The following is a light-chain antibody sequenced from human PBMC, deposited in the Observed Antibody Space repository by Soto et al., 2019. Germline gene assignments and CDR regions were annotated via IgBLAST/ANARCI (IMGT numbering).Light chain of an antibody. CDR3: KSYAGSNTYV. CDR2: EVV. V-gene: IGLV2-8*01. J-gene: IGLJ1*01. Sequence: QSALTQLPSASGSPGQSVTISCTGTKNDIGVYDFVSWYQHHPGKAPRLIIYEVVQRPSGVPDRFSGSKSGNTASLTVSGLQAADEADYFCKSYAGSNTYVFGSWTKVTVL. CDR1: KNDIGVYDF.